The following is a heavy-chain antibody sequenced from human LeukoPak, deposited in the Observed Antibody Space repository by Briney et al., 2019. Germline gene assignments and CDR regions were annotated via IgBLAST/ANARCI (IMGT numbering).Heavy chain of an antibody. J-gene: IGHJ5*02. CDR1: GGSISTYY. D-gene: IGHD3-16*02. Sequence: PSETLSLTCTVSGGSISTYYWSWIRQPPGKGLEWIGYIYSSGSTNYNPSLKSRVTVSVDTSKNQLSLKLSSVTAADTAVYYCASLSNWFDPWGQGTLVTVSS. CDR3: ASLSNWFDP. V-gene: IGHV4-59*01. CDR2: IYSSGST.